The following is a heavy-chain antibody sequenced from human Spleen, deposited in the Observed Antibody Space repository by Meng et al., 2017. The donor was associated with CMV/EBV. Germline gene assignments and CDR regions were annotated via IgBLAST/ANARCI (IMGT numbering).Heavy chain of an antibody. CDR1: GFAFDDYG. J-gene: IGHJ4*02. CDR3: ARDACSSTTCYFDH. CDR2: IYSGGST. D-gene: IGHD2-2*01. V-gene: IGHV3-53*01. Sequence: GGSLRLSCAASGFAFDDYGMSWVRQAPGKGLEWVSVIYSGGSTYYADSVKGRFTISRDNSKNTLYLQMNSLRAEDTAVYYCARDACSSTTCYFDHWGQGTLVTVSS.